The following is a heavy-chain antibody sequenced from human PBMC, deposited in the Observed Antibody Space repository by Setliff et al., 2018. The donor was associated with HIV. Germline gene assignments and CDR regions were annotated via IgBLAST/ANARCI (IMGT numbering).Heavy chain of an antibody. CDR1: GGSFSGYY. D-gene: IGHD3-22*01. V-gene: IGHV4-34*01. CDR2: INHSGST. Sequence: SESLSLTCAVYGGSFSGYYWSWIRQPPGKGLEWIGEINHSGSTNYNPSLKSRVTISVDTSKNQFSLKLSSVTAADTAVYYCARGPRYYDSSGYRAGAFDIWGQGTMVTVSS. CDR3: ARGPRYYDSSGYRAGAFDI. J-gene: IGHJ3*02.